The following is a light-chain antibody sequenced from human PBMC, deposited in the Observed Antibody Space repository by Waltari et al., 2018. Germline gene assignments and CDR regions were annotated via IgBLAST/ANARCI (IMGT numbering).Light chain of an antibody. CDR1: KLGDKY. V-gene: IGLV3-1*01. J-gene: IGLJ2*01. CDR2: QDG. CDR3: QAWDSSTYVV. Sequence: SYELTQPPSVSVSPGQTASITCSGDKLGDKYACWYQQKPGQSPGLVIYQDGQRPSGCPERFSGSNSGNTATLTISGTQAMDEADYYCQAWDSSTYVVFGGGTKLTVL.